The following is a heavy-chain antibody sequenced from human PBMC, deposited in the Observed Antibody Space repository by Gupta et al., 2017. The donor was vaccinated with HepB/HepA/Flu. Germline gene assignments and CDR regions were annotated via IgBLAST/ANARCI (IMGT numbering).Heavy chain of an antibody. V-gene: IGHV3-72*01. Sequence: EVQLVESGGGLVQPGGSLRLSCAASGFTFSDYFIDWVRQAPGTGLEWVGRTKYKANTYTTQYAASVRGRFTISGDDAENSLYLQMNSLKTEDTAVYYCARGPSLYTTYYYYYGLDVWGQGTTVTVSS. J-gene: IGHJ6*02. CDR1: GFTFSDYF. D-gene: IGHD1-26*01. CDR3: ARGPSLYTTYYYYYGLDV. CDR2: TKYKANTYTT.